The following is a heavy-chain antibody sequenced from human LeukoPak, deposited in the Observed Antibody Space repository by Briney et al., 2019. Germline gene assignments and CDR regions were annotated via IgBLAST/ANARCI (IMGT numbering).Heavy chain of an antibody. J-gene: IGHJ3*02. CDR3: ARRGYCSSTSCDNLDGYAFDI. D-gene: IGHD2-2*01. CDR1: GGTFSSYA. Sequence: GASVKVSCKASGGTFSSYAISWVRQAPGQGLEWMGGIIPIFGTANYAQKFQGRVTITADESTSTAYMELSSLRSEDTAVCYCARRGYCSSTSCDNLDGYAFDIWGQGTMVTVSS. CDR2: IIPIFGTA. V-gene: IGHV1-69*13.